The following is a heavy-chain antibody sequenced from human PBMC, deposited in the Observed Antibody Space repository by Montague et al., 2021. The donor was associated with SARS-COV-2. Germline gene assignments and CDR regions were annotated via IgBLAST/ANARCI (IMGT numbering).Heavy chain of an antibody. V-gene: IGHV4-34*01. D-gene: IGHD7-27*01. CDR2: MNHSGST. CDR3: ARVSAVFTRKKLGYCYYGMDV. J-gene: IGHJ6*02. CDR1: GGSFSGHY. Sequence: SETLSLTCAVYGGSFSGHYWSWIRQPPGKGLEWKGEMNHSGSTNYNPSLKSGVSISVYTSKNQFSLKLSSGTAADTAVYYCARVSAVFTRKKLGYCYYGMDVRGQGTTVTVSS.